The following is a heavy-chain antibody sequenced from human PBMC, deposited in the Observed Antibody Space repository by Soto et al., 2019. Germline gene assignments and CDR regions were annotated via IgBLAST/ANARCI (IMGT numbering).Heavy chain of an antibody. V-gene: IGHV4-39*01. D-gene: IGHD3-9*01. CDR2: IYYSGST. CDR3: ARHALNDILTGYYPDY. J-gene: IGHJ4*02. Sequence: PSETLSLTCTVSGGSISSSSYYWGWIRQPPGKGLEWIGSIYYSGSTYYNPSLKSRVTISVDTSKNQFSLKLSSVTAADTAVYYCARHALNDILTGYYPDYWGQGTLVTVSS. CDR1: GGSISSSSYY.